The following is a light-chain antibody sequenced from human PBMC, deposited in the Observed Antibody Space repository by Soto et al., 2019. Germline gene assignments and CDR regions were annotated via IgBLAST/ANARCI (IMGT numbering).Light chain of an antibody. CDR2: GDN. J-gene: IGLJ2*01. V-gene: IGLV2-23*01. CDR3: CSYADGNTVV. CDR1: SSDVGRYNL. Sequence: QSVLTQPASVSGSPGQSITISCTGTSSDVGRYNLVSWYQHHPGKAPKLMSYGDNKRPSGISNRFSGSRSGNTASLTISGLQAEDEADYHRCSYADGNTVVFGGGTKVTVL.